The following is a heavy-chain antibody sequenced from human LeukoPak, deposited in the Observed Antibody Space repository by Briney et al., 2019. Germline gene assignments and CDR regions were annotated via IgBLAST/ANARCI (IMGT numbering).Heavy chain of an antibody. V-gene: IGHV3-7*03. D-gene: IGHD4-17*01. CDR3: AKDIGPTVTSGGGFDY. Sequence: PGGSLRLSCAASGFTLSTYWMTWVRQAPGKGLEGVANIKQDGSEKYYVDSVKGRFTISRDNAKNSLYLKMNSLRAEDTALYYCAKDIGPTVTSGGGFDYWGQGTLVTVSS. CDR1: GFTLSTYW. J-gene: IGHJ4*02. CDR2: IKQDGSEK.